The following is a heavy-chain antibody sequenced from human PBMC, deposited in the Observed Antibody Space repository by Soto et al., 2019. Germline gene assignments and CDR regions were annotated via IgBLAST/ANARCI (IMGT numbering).Heavy chain of an antibody. J-gene: IGHJ6*02. Sequence: QVQLVQSGAEVKTPGSSVKVSCKASGGTFTNYAISWVRQAPGQGLEWMGGIIPMFGPPTYARKLQGRVSIRADESTLTAYMELSSLRSEDTAIYYCGRDRNIVVAGNYRCYGMEVCGQGTTVTVPS. V-gene: IGHV1-69*01. CDR1: GGTFTNYA. D-gene: IGHD6-19*01. CDR3: GRDRNIVVAGNYRCYGMEV. CDR2: IIPMFGPP.